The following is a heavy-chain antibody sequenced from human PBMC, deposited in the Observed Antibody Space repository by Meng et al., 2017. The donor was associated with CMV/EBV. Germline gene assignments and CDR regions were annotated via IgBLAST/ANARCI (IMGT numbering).Heavy chain of an antibody. V-gene: IGHV4-34*01. CDR1: GGSLSGYY. J-gene: IGHJ4*02. D-gene: IGHD3-10*01. CDR3: ARGLWFGELSPFDY. Sequence: VQMKGSGRGLGKPLETLSLTCAVYGGSLSGYYWSGIRQPPGKGLEWIGEINHSGSTNYNPSLKSRVTISVDTSKNQFSLKLSSVTAADTAVYYCARGLWFGELSPFDYWGQGTLVTVSS. CDR2: INHSGST.